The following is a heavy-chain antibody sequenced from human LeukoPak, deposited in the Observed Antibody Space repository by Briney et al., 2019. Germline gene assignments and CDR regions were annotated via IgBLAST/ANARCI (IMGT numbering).Heavy chain of an antibody. Sequence: GRSLRLSCAASGFTFSSYGMHWVRQAPGEGLEWGAGISYDGSNKYYADSVKGRFTISRDNSKNTLYLQMNSLRAEDTAVYYCAKLYDSSGYYFGWVQGTLVTVSS. CDR1: GFTFSSYG. CDR3: AKLYDSSGYYFG. V-gene: IGHV3-30*18. CDR2: ISYDGSNK. J-gene: IGHJ4*02. D-gene: IGHD3-22*01.